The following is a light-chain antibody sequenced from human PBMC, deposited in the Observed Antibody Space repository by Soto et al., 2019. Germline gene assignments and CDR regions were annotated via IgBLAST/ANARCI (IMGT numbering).Light chain of an antibody. CDR2: RNN. J-gene: IGLJ2*01. Sequence: QSVLSQPPSASGTPGQSVTISCSGSSSNIGSNYVYWYQQFPGTAPKLCIYRNNQRHPGVPDRFSGSKSGTSASLAISGLRSEDEADYYCAAWDDSLSGPVIGGGTKLTVL. V-gene: IGLV1-47*01. CDR3: AAWDDSLSGPV. CDR1: SSNIGSNY.